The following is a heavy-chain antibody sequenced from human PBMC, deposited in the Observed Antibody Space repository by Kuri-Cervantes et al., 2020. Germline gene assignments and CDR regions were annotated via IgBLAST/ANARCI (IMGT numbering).Heavy chain of an antibody. D-gene: IGHD3-3*01. V-gene: IGHV3-43D*03. CDR3: ARDGAYYDFWSGYHNNWFDP. CDR2: ISWDGGST. Sequence: GESLKISCAASGFIFDDYAMHWVRQAPGKGLEWVSLISWDGGSTYYADSVKGRFTISRDNAKNSLYLQMNSLRAEDTAVYYCARDGAYYDFWSGYHNNWFDPWGQGTLVTVSS. J-gene: IGHJ5*02. CDR1: GFIFDDYA.